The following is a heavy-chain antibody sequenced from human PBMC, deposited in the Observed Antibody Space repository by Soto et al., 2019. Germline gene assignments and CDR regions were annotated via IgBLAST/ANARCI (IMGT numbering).Heavy chain of an antibody. CDR3: ARGRRRMAMARGSNGMGV. J-gene: IGHJ6*02. CDR1: GGSFSDYN. CDR2: INDSGSS. V-gene: IGHV4-34*01. D-gene: IGHD3-10*01. Sequence: SETLSLTCAVYGGSFSDYNWNWIRQPPGKGLEWIGEINDSGSSNYNPSLKSRVTISVDTSKKQFSLKLSPVTAADTAVYYCARGRRRMAMARGSNGMGVWGQGTTVTVSS.